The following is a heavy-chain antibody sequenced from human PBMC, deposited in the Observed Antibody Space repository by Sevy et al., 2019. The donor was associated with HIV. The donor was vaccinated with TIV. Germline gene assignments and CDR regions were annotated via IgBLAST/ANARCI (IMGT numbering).Heavy chain of an antibody. D-gene: IGHD5-12*01. CDR1: GGTFSSYA. CDR3: ARGDNPGLPSAFDI. Sequence: ASVKVSCKASGGTFSSYAISWVRQAPGQGLEWMGGIIPIFGTANYAQKFQGRVTITADKSTSTAYMELGSLRSEDTAVYYCARGDNPGLPSAFDIWGQGTMVTVSS. J-gene: IGHJ3*02. CDR2: IIPIFGTA. V-gene: IGHV1-69*06.